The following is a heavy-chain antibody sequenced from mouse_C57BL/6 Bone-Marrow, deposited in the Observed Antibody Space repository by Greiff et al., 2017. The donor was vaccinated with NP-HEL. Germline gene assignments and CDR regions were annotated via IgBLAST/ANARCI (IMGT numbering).Heavy chain of an antibody. CDR2: IDPADGET. V-gene: IGHV14-2*01. D-gene: IGHD1-1*01. CDR3: AGWNGSSYDWYFDD. Sequence: VQLQQSGAELVKPGASVKLSCTASGFNFKDYYMHWVKQRTEQGLEWIGRIDPADGETKYAPKFQGKATLTADTSSNTAYLQLSSLTSEDTAVYYYAGWNGSSYDWYFDDWGTGTTVTVSS. J-gene: IGHJ1*03. CDR1: GFNFKDYY.